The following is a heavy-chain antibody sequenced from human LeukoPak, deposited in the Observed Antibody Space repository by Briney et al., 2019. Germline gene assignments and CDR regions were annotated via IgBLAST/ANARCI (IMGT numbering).Heavy chain of an antibody. CDR1: GYTFTSYY. CDR2: INPNSGGT. CDR3: ARDYDILTGYNRAFDY. Sequence: ASVKVSCKASGYTFTSYYMHWVRQAPGQGLEWMGWINPNSGGTNYAQKFQGRVTMTRDTSISTAYMELSRLRSDDTAVYYCARDYDILTGYNRAFDYWGQGTLVTVSS. V-gene: IGHV1-2*02. J-gene: IGHJ4*02. D-gene: IGHD3-9*01.